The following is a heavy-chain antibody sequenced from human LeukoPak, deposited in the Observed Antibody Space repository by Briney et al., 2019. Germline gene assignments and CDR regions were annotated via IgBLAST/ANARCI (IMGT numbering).Heavy chain of an antibody. CDR3: ARDPGANYYDSSGYCNAFDI. Sequence: GGSLRLSCAVSGFTFSTYTMHWVRQAPGKGLEWVSYISDSGSTIHYADSVKGRFTISRDNARTSLYLQMNSLRAEDTAVYYCARDPGANYYDSSGYCNAFDIWGQGTMVTVS. V-gene: IGHV3-48*04. CDR1: GFTFSTYT. J-gene: IGHJ3*02. CDR2: ISDSGSTI. D-gene: IGHD3-22*01.